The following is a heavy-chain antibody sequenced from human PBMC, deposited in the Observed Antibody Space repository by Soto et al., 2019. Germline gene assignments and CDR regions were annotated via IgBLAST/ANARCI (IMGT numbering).Heavy chain of an antibody. V-gene: IGHV4-4*02. D-gene: IGHD1-26*01. CDR1: GGSISSSNW. CDR2: IYHSGST. Sequence: ASETLSLTCAVSGGSISSSNWWSWVRQPPGKGLEWIGEIYHSGSTNYNPPLKSRFTISVDKSKNQFSLKLSSVTAADTAVYYCARRSFPSYSVSYHGFLRHYGMDVWGQGTTVTVSS. J-gene: IGHJ6*02. CDR3: ARRSFPSYSVSYHGFLRHYGMDV.